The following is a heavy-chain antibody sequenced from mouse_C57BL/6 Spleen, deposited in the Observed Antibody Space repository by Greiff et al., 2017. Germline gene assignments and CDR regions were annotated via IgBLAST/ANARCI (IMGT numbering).Heavy chain of an antibody. CDR2: IYPGNGDT. Sequence: VQLQQSGTVLARPGASVKMSCKTSGYTFTSYWMHWVKQRPGQGLEWIGAIYPGNGDTSYNQKFKGKAKLTAVTSASTAYMELSSLTNEDSAVYYCTRCGTTVVDWYFDVWGTGTTVTVSS. V-gene: IGHV1-5*01. CDR3: TRCGTTVVDWYFDV. J-gene: IGHJ1*03. CDR1: GYTFTSYW. D-gene: IGHD1-1*01.